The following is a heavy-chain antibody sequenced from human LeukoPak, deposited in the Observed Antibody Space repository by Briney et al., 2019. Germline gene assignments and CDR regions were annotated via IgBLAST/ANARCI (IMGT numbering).Heavy chain of an antibody. V-gene: IGHV3-21*01. J-gene: IGHJ4*02. Sequence: GGSLRLSCAASGFTFSSYAMSWVRQAPGKGLEWVSSISSSSSYIYYADSVKGRFTISRDNAKNSLYLQMNSLRAEDTAVYYCARDWSLYYYDSSGSQGYFDYWGQGTLVTVSS. CDR1: GFTFSSYA. CDR2: ISSSSSYI. D-gene: IGHD3-22*01. CDR3: ARDWSLYYYDSSGSQGYFDY.